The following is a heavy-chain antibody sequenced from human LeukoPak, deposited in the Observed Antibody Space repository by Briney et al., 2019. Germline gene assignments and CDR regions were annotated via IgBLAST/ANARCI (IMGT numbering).Heavy chain of an antibody. CDR3: ARDRGIAAAGTMAFDI. V-gene: IGHV3-21*01. CDR1: GFTFSSYS. D-gene: IGHD6-13*01. J-gene: IGHJ3*02. Sequence: GGSLRLSCAASGFTFSSYSMNWVRQAPGKGLEWVSSISSSSSSYIYYADSVKGRFTISRDNAKNSLYLQMNSLRAEDTAVYYCARDRGIAAAGTMAFDIWGQGTMVTVSS. CDR2: ISSSSSSYI.